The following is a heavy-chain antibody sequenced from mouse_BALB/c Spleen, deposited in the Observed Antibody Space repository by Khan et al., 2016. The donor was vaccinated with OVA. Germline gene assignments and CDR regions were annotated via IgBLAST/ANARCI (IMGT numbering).Heavy chain of an antibody. Sequence: QVQLKQSGPELKKPGETVQISCKASGFTFTNYGMNWVKQAPGKGLKWMGWINTYTGAPTFADDFKGRFAFSLETSASTAYLQINSLKNEDTATXVCARVGYNGTMDCWGQGTSVTVSS. D-gene: IGHD2-2*01. CDR1: GFTFTNYG. V-gene: IGHV9-3-1*01. CDR2: INTYTGAP. CDR3: ARVGYNGTMDC. J-gene: IGHJ4*01.